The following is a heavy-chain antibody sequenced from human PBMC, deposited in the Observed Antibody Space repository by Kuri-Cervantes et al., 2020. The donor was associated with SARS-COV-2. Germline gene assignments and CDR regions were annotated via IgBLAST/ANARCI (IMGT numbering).Heavy chain of an antibody. Sequence: ASVKVSCKASGYTFTGYYMHWVRQAPGQGLEWMGWINPNSGGTNYAQKFQGWVTMTRDTSISTVYMELSSLRSDDTAMYYCARSGPGAISREDGACDIWGQGTMVTVSS. CDR1: GYTFTGYY. D-gene: IGHD5-24*01. CDR3: ARSGPGAISREDGACDI. J-gene: IGHJ3*02. CDR2: INPNSGGT. V-gene: IGHV1-2*04.